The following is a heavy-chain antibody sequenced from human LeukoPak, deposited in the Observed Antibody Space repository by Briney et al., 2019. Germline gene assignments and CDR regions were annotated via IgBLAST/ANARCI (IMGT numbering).Heavy chain of an antibody. D-gene: IGHD3-22*01. CDR3: ARLTMIVVVMDGWFDP. Sequence: GESLKISCKGSGYSFTSYWIGWVRQMPGKGLEWMGIIYPGDSDTRYSPSFQGQVTISADKSISTTYLQWSSLKASDTAMYYCARLTMIVVVMDGWFDPWGQGTLVTVSS. V-gene: IGHV5-51*01. CDR2: IYPGDSDT. J-gene: IGHJ5*02. CDR1: GYSFTSYW.